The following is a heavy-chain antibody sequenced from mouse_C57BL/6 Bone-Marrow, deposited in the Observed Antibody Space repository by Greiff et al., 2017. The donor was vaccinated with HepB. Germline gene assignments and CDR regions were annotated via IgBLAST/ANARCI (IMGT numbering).Heavy chain of an antibody. D-gene: IGHD1-1*01. CDR3: TAYYGSSYLWYFDV. Sequence: EVMLVESGGGLVQPGGSMKLSCVASGFTFSNYWMNWVRQSPEKGLEWVAQIRLKSDNYATHYAESVKGRFTISRDDSKSSVYLQMNNLRAEDTGIYYCTAYYGSSYLWYFDVWGTGTTVTVSS. CDR1: GFTFSNYW. J-gene: IGHJ1*03. V-gene: IGHV6-3*01. CDR2: IRLKSDNYAT.